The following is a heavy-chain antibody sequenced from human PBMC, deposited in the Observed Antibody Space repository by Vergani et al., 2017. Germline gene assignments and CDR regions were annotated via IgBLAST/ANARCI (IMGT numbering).Heavy chain of an antibody. V-gene: IGHV3-33*08. CDR3: ARDRTMVRGVLDY. CDR1: GFTFSSYG. D-gene: IGHD3-10*01. J-gene: IGHJ4*02. Sequence: QVQLVESGGGVVQPGRSLRLSCAASGFTFSSYGMHWVRQAPGKGREWVAVIWYDGSNKYYADSVKGRFTISRDNSKNTLYLQMNSLRAEDTAVYYCARDRTMVRGVLDYWGQGTLVTVSS. CDR2: IWYDGSNK.